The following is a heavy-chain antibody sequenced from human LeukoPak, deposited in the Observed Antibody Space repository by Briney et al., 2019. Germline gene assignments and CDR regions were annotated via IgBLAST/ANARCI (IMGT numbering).Heavy chain of an antibody. Sequence: GGSLRLSCAAPGFTFSNYAMSWVRQAPGKGLEWVSAIGGSGDITYYADSVKGRFTISRDNSMNTLYLQMNSLRAEDTAVYYCAKDPGVQLELDYWGQGTLVTVSS. D-gene: IGHD1-1*01. CDR1: GFTFSNYA. V-gene: IGHV3-23*01. CDR3: AKDPGVQLELDY. CDR2: IGGSGDIT. J-gene: IGHJ4*02.